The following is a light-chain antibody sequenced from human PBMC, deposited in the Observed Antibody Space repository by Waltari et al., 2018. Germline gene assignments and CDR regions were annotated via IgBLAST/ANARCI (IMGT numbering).Light chain of an antibody. CDR3: QQYNNWPPYT. V-gene: IGKV3-15*01. Sequence: ETVMTQSPATVSVSPGERAALSCRASQSVSSNVAWYQQKPGQAPRLLIYDASTRATGIPVSFSGSGSGTDFTLTISSLQSEEFAIYYCQQYNNWPPYTFGQGTKLEI. CDR1: QSVSSN. CDR2: DAS. J-gene: IGKJ2*01.